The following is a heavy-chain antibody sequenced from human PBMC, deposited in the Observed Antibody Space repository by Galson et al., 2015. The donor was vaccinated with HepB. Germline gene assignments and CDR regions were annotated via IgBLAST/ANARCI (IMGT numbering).Heavy chain of an antibody. CDR3: ARTGFRGNYPSGCPDY. V-gene: IGHV3-7*03. CDR1: GFTFSSYW. D-gene: IGHD5-12*01. Sequence: SLRLSCAASGFTFSSYWMSWVRQAPGKGLEWVANIKQDGSEKYYVDSVKGRFTISRDNAKNSLYLQMNSLRAEDTAVYYCARTGFRGNYPSGCPDYWGQGTLVTVSS. J-gene: IGHJ4*02. CDR2: IKQDGSEK.